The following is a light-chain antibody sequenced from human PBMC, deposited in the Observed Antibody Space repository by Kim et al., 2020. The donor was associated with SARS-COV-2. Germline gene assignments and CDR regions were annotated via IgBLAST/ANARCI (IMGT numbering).Light chain of an antibody. V-gene: IGLV3-1*01. CDR1: TLGDKY. J-gene: IGLJ1*01. Sequence: VSPGQTDSITCSGDTLGDKYACWYQQKPGQSPVLVIYQDSKRPSGIPERFSGSNSGNTATLTISGTQAMDEADYYCQAWDSSTYVFGTGTKVTVL. CDR2: QDS. CDR3: QAWDSSTYV.